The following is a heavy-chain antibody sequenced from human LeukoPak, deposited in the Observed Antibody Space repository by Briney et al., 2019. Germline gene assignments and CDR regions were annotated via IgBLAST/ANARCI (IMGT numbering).Heavy chain of an antibody. CDR3: ARARGGRPFDY. V-gene: IGHV5-51*01. CDR2: VYPAGSQT. D-gene: IGHD3-16*01. Sequence: GESLKISCKASSYSFTDYWIGWVRQMPGQGLEWMGIVYPAGSQTIYSPSFQGQVTISADKSISTAYLQWSSLKASDTAMYYCARARGGRPFDYWGQGTLVTVSS. CDR1: SYSFTDYW. J-gene: IGHJ4*02.